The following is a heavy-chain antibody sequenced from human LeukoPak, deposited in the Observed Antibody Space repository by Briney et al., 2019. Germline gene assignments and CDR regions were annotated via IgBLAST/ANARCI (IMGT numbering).Heavy chain of an antibody. J-gene: IGHJ3*02. D-gene: IGHD3-9*01. Sequence: ASVKVSCKVSGYTLTELSMHWVRQAPGKGLEWMGGFDPEDGETIYAQKFQGRVTMTEDTSTDTAYMELSSLRSEDTAVYHCATGVRYFDPRAFDIWGQGTMVTVSS. CDR3: ATGVRYFDPRAFDI. V-gene: IGHV1-24*01. CDR2: FDPEDGET. CDR1: GYTLTELS.